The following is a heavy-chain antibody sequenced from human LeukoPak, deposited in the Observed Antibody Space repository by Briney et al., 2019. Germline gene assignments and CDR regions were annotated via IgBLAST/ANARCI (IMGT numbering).Heavy chain of an antibody. Sequence: PSETLSLTCAVYGGSFSGYYWSWIRQPPGNGLEWIGEINHSGSTNYNPSLKSRVTISVDTSKNQFSLKLSSVTAADTAVYYCARGWGRSSPREWGQGTLVTVSS. CDR3: ARGWGRSSPRE. V-gene: IGHV4-34*01. CDR1: GGSFSGYY. CDR2: INHSGST. D-gene: IGHD6-6*01. J-gene: IGHJ4*02.